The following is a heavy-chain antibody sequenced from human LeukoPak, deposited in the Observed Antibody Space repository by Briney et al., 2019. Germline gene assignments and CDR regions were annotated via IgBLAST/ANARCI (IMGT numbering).Heavy chain of an antibody. CDR2: ISAYNGNT. Sequence: GASVTVSCKASGYIFTSYGISWVRQAPGQGLEWMGWISAYNGNTNYAQKLQGRVTMTTDTSTSTVYMELRSLRSDDAAVYYCARGSPVVSYYFDYWGQGTLVTVSS. CDR3: ARGSPVVSYYFDY. CDR1: GYIFTSYG. D-gene: IGHD2-21*01. V-gene: IGHV1-18*01. J-gene: IGHJ4*02.